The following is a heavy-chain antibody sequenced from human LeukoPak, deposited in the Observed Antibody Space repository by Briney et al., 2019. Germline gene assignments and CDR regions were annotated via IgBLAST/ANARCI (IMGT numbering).Heavy chain of an antibody. J-gene: IGHJ5*02. Sequence: GGSLRLSCAASGFTFNSYAMNWVRQAPGKGLECVSGISGSGGSTFYADSVKGRFTISRDNSKNTLYLQMNSLRAEDTAVYYCAKERYSNYGNWFDPWGQGTLVTVFS. V-gene: IGHV3-23*01. D-gene: IGHD4-11*01. CDR3: AKERYSNYGNWFDP. CDR1: GFTFNSYA. CDR2: ISGSGGST.